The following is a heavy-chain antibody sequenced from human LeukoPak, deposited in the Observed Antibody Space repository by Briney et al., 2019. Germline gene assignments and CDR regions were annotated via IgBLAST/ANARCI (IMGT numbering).Heavy chain of an antibody. J-gene: IGHJ4*02. CDR3: AKVGATSEDY. CDR2: IRYDGSNK. Sequence: GGSLRLSCAASGFTFSSYGMHWVRQAPGKGLEWVAFIRYDGSNKYYADSVEGRFTISRDNSKNTLYLQMNSLRAEDTAVYYCAKVGATSEDYWGQGTLVTVSS. V-gene: IGHV3-30*02. D-gene: IGHD1-26*01. CDR1: GFTFSSYG.